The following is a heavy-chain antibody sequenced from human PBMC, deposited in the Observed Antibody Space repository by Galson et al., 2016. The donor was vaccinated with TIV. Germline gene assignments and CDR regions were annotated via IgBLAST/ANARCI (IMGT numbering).Heavy chain of an antibody. CDR2: INPNGGDT. J-gene: IGHJ4*01. D-gene: IGHD4-23*01. V-gene: IGHV1-2*02. CDR1: GYPFAGQY. Sequence: SVKVSCKASGYPFAGQYLHWVRQAPGQGLEWMGWINPNGGDTNYAQKFQNRVTMTRDTSISTAYMELSSLRSDDTAVYYCARDLMTSVITPFDFWGQGTLVTVSS. CDR3: ARDLMTSVITPFDF.